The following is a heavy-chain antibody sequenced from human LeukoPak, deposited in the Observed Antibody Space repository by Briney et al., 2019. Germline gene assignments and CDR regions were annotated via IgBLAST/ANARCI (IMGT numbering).Heavy chain of an antibody. CDR3: ARGISGGFDI. V-gene: IGHV1-2*06. CDR2: IIPNSGAT. Sequence: ASVKLSCKPSGYIFTAYHLHWVRQAPGQGLQWMGRIIPNSGATNYAQNFQGRVTMTRDTSISTAYMELSRLSPDDTAVYYCARGISGGFDIQGQGTKVTVSS. CDR1: GYIFTAYH. J-gene: IGHJ3*02. D-gene: IGHD2-21*01.